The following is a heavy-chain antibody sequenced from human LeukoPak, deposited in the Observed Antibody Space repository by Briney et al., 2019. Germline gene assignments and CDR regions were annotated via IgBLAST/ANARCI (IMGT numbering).Heavy chain of an antibody. CDR1: GFTFSSSA. V-gene: IGHV3-30*02. D-gene: IGHD2-8*02. Sequence: GGSPRLSCGASGFTFSSSALHWVRQGPGKGLEWVAYIAHHGNNKYYADSVRGRFTISRDNSKGSLYLQMNSLRADDTAVYYCAKDGSWSCTDWGQGTLVRVSS. CDR3: AKDGSWSCTD. CDR2: IAHHGNNK. J-gene: IGHJ4*02.